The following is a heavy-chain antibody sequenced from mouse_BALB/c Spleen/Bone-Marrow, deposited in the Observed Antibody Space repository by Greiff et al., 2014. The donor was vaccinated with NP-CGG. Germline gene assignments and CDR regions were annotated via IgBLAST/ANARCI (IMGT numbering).Heavy chain of an antibody. D-gene: IGHD1-1*02. CDR1: GFTFSDYY. CDR3: ARSEEKYGALDY. J-gene: IGHJ4*01. Sequence: EVNLVESGGGLVKPGGSLKLSCTASGFTFSDYYMYWVRQTPEKRLEWVATISDGGIYTYYPDSVKGRFTISRDNAKNNLYLQMSSLKAEDTAMYYCARSEEKYGALDYSGQGTSVTVSA. CDR2: ISDGGIYT. V-gene: IGHV5-4*02.